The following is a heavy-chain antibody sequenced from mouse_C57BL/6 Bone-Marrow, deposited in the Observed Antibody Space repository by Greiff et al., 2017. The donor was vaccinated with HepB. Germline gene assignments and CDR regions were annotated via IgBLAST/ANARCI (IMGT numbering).Heavy chain of an antibody. CDR3: AKYPIRY. CDR2: IDPSDSYT. J-gene: IGHJ2*01. D-gene: IGHD5-1-1*01. V-gene: IGHV1-50*01. CDR1: GYTFTSYW. Sequence: QVQLQQPGAELVKPGASVKLSCKASGYTFTSYWMQWGKQRPGQGLEWIGEIDPSDSYTNYNQKFKGKATLTVDTSSSTAYMQLSSLTSEDSAVYYCAKYPIRYWGQGTTLTVSS.